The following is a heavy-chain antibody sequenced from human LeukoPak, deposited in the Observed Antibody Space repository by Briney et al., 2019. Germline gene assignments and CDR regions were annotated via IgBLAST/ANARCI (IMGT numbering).Heavy chain of an antibody. CDR2: ISYDGSNK. J-gene: IGHJ4*02. CDR1: GFTFSSYG. D-gene: IGHD6-13*01. CDR3: ARDTHTLYSSSCPY. Sequence: GRSLRLSCAASGFTFSSYGMHWVRQAPGKGLEWVAVISYDGSNKYYADSVKGRFTISRDNSKNTLYLQMNSLRAEDTAVYYCARDTHTLYSSSCPYWGQGTLVTVSS. V-gene: IGHV3-30*03.